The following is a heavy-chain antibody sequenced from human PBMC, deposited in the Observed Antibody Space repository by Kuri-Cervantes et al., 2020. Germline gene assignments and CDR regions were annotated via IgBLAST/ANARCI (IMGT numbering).Heavy chain of an antibody. Sequence: ASVKVSCKASGYTFTGYYMHWVRQAPGQGLEWMGWINPNSGGTNYAQKFQGWVTMTRDTSISTAYMELSSLRSEDTAVYYCARVPLDCSGGSCYSENYFDYWGQGTLVTVSS. D-gene: IGHD2-15*01. CDR1: GYTFTGYY. CDR2: INPNSGGT. CDR3: ARVPLDCSGGSCYSENYFDY. J-gene: IGHJ4*02. V-gene: IGHV1-2*04.